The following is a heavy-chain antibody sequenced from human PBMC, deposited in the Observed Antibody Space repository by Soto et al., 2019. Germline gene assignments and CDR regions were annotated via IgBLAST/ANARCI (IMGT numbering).Heavy chain of an antibody. CDR1: GFTLSNYD. CDR3: ARDGVRCSTTGCDGFDN. Sequence: GGSLRLSCAASGFTLSNYDMNWVRQGPGKGLEWVSYISSSSSTIHYADSVKGRFTISRDNAKNSLYLQMNSLRDEDTAVYYCARDGVRCSTTGCDGFDNWGQGALVTVSS. D-gene: IGHD2-2*01. CDR2: ISSSSSTI. J-gene: IGHJ4*02. V-gene: IGHV3-48*02.